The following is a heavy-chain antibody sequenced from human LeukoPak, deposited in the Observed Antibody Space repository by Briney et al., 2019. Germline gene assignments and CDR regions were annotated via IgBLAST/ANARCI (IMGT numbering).Heavy chain of an antibody. V-gene: IGHV3-66*01. D-gene: IGHD2-21*02. Sequence: GGSLRLSCAASGFTVSRVRQAQGKGLEWVSVIYSCGSTYYADSVKGRFTISRDNSKNTLYLQMNSLRAEDTAVYYCAKDGPPVVVTAITDWGQGTLVTVSS. CDR1: GFTVSR. CDR3: AKDGPPVVVTAITD. J-gene: IGHJ4*02. CDR2: IYSCGST.